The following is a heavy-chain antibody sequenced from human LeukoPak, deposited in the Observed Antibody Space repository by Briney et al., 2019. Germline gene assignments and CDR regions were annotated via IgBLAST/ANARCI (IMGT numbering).Heavy chain of an antibody. V-gene: IGHV4-34*01. Sequence: SETLSLTCAVYGGSFSGNYWTLIRQTPGRGLEWIGESSPTGDITGYNPSLKGRATISVDSSKNQFSLKLTSVTAADTGVYYCARGPDFIARPCDSWGLGTLVTVSS. D-gene: IGHD2-21*01. CDR3: ARGPDFIARPCDS. J-gene: IGHJ4*02. CDR1: GGSFSGNY. CDR2: SSPTGDIT.